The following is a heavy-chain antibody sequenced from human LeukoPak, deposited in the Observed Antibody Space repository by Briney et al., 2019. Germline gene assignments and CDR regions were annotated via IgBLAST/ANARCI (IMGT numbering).Heavy chain of an antibody. V-gene: IGHV1-24*01. CDR1: GYTFTSYD. D-gene: IGHD2-2*01. J-gene: IGHJ4*02. Sequence: ASVKVSCKASGYTFTSYDINWVRQAPGKGLEWMGGFDPEDGETIYAQKFQGRVTMTEDTSTDTAYMELSSLRSEDTAVYYCATSKKYQLLSWCYWGQGTLVTVSS. CDR3: ATSKKYQLLSWCY. CDR2: FDPEDGET.